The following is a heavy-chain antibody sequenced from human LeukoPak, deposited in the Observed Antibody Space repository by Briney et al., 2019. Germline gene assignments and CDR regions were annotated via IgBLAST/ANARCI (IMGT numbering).Heavy chain of an antibody. Sequence: SETLSLTCAVYGGSFSGYYWSWIRQPPGKGLEWIGEINHSGSTNYNPSLKSRVTISVDTSKNQFSLKLSSVTAADTAVYYCARGRHNWNYAGSWFDPWGQGTLVTVSS. CDR3: ARGRHNWNYAGSWFDP. D-gene: IGHD1-7*01. V-gene: IGHV4-34*01. J-gene: IGHJ5*02. CDR1: GGSFSGYY. CDR2: INHSGST.